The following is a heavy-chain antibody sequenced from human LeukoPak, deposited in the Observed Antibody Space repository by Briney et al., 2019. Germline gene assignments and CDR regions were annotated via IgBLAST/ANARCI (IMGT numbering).Heavy chain of an antibody. CDR3: ARRLGRDAFDI. D-gene: IGHD2-15*01. CDR2: INHSGST. V-gene: IGHV4-34*01. Sequence: SETLSLTCAVYGGSFSGYYWSWIRQPPGKGLEWIGEINHSGSTNYNPSLKSRVTISVDTSKNQFSLKLSSVTAGDTAVYYCARRLGRDAFDIWGQGTMVTVSS. CDR1: GGSFSGYY. J-gene: IGHJ3*02.